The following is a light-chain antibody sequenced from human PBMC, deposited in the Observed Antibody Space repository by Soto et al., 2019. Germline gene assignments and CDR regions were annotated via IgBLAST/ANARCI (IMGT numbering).Light chain of an antibody. Sequence: EIQMTQSPATLSASLGDRATITCRASQSISSYLAWYQQKPGKAPRLLIYGASTWASGVPSRFTGSGSETEFTLTIISLQPDDFATYYCQQYNSRTFGQGTKVDIK. J-gene: IGKJ1*01. V-gene: IGKV1-5*01. CDR3: QQYNSRT. CDR2: GAS. CDR1: QSISSY.